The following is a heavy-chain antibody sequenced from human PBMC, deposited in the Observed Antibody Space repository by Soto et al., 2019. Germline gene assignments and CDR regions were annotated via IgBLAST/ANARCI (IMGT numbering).Heavy chain of an antibody. CDR3: ARRYSNYYNWFDP. V-gene: IGHV4-31*03. Sequence: QVQLQESGPGLVKPSQTLSLTCTVSGGSISSGGYYWSWIRQHPGKGLEWIGYIYYSGSTYYNPSLKSRVTISVDTSKNQFSLKLSSVTAADTAVSYCARRYSNYYNWFDPWGQGTLVTVSS. CDR1: GGSISSGGYY. CDR2: IYYSGST. D-gene: IGHD4-4*01. J-gene: IGHJ5*02.